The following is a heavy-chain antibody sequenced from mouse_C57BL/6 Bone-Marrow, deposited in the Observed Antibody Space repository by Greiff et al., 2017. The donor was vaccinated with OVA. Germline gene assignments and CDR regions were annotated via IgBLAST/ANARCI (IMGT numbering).Heavy chain of an antibody. D-gene: IGHD2-3*01. CDR2: IYPGDGDT. CDR1: GYAFSSSW. V-gene: IGHV1-82*01. J-gene: IGHJ3*01. CDR3: ARWSGYYIAY. Sequence: VQLQQSGPELVKPGASVKISCKASGYAFSSSWMNWVKQRPGKGLEWIGRIYPGDGDTNYNGKFKGKATLTADTSSSTAYMQLSSLTSEDSAVYFCARWSGYYIAYWGQGTLVTVSA.